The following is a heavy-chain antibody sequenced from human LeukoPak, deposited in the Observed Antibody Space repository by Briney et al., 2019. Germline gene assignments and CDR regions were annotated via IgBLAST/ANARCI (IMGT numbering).Heavy chain of an antibody. CDR3: ARGSLDFDC. V-gene: IGHV4-31*03. J-gene: IGHJ4*02. CDR2: MSYSGST. Sequence: SQTLSLTCTVSGGSISSGGYYWXWIRQHPGKGLEWIGYMSYSGSTYYNPSLKSRVTMSXDTSKTQFSLNLSSVTAADTAVYYCARGSLDFDCWGQGTLVTVSS. CDR1: GGSISSGGYY.